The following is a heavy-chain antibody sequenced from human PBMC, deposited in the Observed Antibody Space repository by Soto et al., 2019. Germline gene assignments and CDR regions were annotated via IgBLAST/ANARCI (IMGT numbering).Heavy chain of an antibody. Sequence: PXETLSLTCTVSGGSISSSTYYWGWIRQPPGKGLEWIGSFYYSGSTDYNPSLKSRVTISVDTSKNQFSLNLSSVTAADTGVYYCAITLGGNYFGMDVWGQGTSVTVSS. V-gene: IGHV4-39*01. CDR1: GGSISSSTYY. CDR2: FYYSGST. CDR3: AITLGGNYFGMDV. J-gene: IGHJ6*01. D-gene: IGHD3-16*01.